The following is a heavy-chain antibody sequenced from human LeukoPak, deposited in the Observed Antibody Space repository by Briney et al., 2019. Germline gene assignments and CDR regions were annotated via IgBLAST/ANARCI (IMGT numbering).Heavy chain of an antibody. CDR3: VRDKMFGGSGSDYFDY. CDR1: GFTFADHA. V-gene: IGHV3-9*01. D-gene: IGHD3-10*01. CDR2: ISWNSGSI. Sequence: GRSLRLSCVASGFTFADHAMYWVRQAPGKGLEWVSGISWNSGSIGYADSVMGRFLISRDNAKNSLYLQMNSLRPEDTALYYCVRDKMFGGSGSDYFDYWGQGTLVTVSS. J-gene: IGHJ4*02.